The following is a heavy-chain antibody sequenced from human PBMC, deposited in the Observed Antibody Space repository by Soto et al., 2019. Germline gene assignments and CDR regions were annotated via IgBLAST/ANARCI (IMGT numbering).Heavy chain of an antibody. CDR2: IIPIFGTA. V-gene: IGHV1-69*06. CDR1: GGTFNSYA. Sequence: SVKVSCQASGGTFNSYAISWVRQAPGQGLEWMGGIIPIFGTANYAHKCQGRVTITADKSTSTAYMELSSLRSEDTAVYYCPRDGLGYDSSGDGHLWGQGTLVTVSS. D-gene: IGHD3-22*01. CDR3: PRDGLGYDSSGDGHL. J-gene: IGHJ4*02.